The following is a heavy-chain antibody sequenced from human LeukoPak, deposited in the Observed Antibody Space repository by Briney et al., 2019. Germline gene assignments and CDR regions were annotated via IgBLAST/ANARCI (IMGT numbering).Heavy chain of an antibody. Sequence: GGSLRLSCVASGFPFSSYEMNWVRQAPGKGLEWVSYISGSGSSVYYADSVKGRFTISRDNAKNSLYLQMNSLRGEDTAVYYCARVSGHSGSPWGQGTLVTVAS. CDR3: ARVSGHSGSP. V-gene: IGHV3-48*03. J-gene: IGHJ5*02. CDR2: ISGSGSSV. D-gene: IGHD5-12*01. CDR1: GFPFSSYE.